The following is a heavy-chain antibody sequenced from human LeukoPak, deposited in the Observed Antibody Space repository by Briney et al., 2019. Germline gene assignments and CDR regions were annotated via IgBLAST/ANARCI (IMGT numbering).Heavy chain of an antibody. J-gene: IGHJ4*02. V-gene: IGHV4-61*05. CDR1: GGSISSTSYY. D-gene: IGHD6-13*01. CDR2: IYHSGST. Sequence: PSETLSLTCTVSGGSISSTSYYWGWIRQPPGEGLEWIGEIYHSGSTNYNPSLKSRVTISVDKSKNQFSLKLSSVTAADTAVYYCARSYGHSSSFDYWGQGTLVTVSS. CDR3: ARSYGHSSSFDY.